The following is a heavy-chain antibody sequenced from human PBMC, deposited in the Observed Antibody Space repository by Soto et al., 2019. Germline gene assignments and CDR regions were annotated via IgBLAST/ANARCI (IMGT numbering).Heavy chain of an antibody. V-gene: IGHV4-31*03. D-gene: IGHD3-22*01. CDR2: IYYSGST. Sequence: QVQLQESGPGLVKPSQTLSLTCTVSGGSISSGGYYWSWIRQHPGKGLEWIGYIYYSGSTYYNPSLKSRVTISVDTSKNKFSLKLSSGTAADKAVYYFARADSSGYSDDDYWGQGTLGTVSS. CDR1: GGSISSGGYY. CDR3: ARADSSGYSDDDY. J-gene: IGHJ4*02.